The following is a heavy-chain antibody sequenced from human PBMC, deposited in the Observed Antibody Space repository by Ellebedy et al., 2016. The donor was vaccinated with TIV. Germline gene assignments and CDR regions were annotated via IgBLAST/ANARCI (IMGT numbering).Heavy chain of an antibody. J-gene: IGHJ4*02. CDR3: VRDYCSGGTCYNPGY. Sequence: GESLKISCAASGFTVSSNYMSWVRQTPGKGLEWVANIKQSVSEKYYVDSVKGRFTVSRDNAKNSVYLQMNSLRAEDTGMYYCVRDYCSGGTCYNPGYWGRGTLVTVSS. V-gene: IGHV3-7*03. CDR1: GFTVSSNY. CDR2: IKQSVSEK. D-gene: IGHD2-15*01.